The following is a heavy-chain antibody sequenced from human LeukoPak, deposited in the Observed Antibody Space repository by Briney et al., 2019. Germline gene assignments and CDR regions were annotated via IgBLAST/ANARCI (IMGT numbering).Heavy chain of an antibody. J-gene: IGHJ4*02. CDR2: IKEDGTYT. CDR3: ARDFDMGITPGDDFDF. D-gene: IGHD3-9*01. Sequence: PGWSLRLSCAASGFSFSKYWMHWVRQTPGEGLVWVASIKEDGTYTSYADSVKGRFTISRDNARNTVFLQMNSLRAEDTAVYYCARDFDMGITPGDDFDFWGQGTLVTVSS. V-gene: IGHV3-74*01. CDR1: GFSFSKYW.